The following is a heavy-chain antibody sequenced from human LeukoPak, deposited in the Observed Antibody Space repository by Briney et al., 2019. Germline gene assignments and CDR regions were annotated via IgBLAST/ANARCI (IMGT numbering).Heavy chain of an antibody. Sequence: GGTLTLFCVASGFTFSSYWMNWVRQAPEKGLEWVANITQDGSEKYYVDSMKGRFTISRDNAKNSLYLQMDSLRAEDTAVYYCARDRARVEGQLGSFDYWGQGTLVTVSS. V-gene: IGHV3-7*04. J-gene: IGHJ4*02. CDR2: ITQDGSEK. CDR3: ARDRARVEGQLGSFDY. CDR1: GFTFSSYW. D-gene: IGHD5-18*01.